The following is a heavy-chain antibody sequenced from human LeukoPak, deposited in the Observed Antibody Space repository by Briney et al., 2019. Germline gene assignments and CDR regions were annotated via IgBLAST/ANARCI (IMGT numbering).Heavy chain of an antibody. CDR1: GFTVSSNY. Sequence: GGSLRLSCAAPGFTVSSNYMSWVRQAPGKGLEWVSVIYSGGSTYYADSVKGRFTISRDNSKNTLYLQMNSLRAEDTAVYYCARGADRGGLVDYWGQGTLVTVSS. CDR3: ARGADRGGLVDY. V-gene: IGHV3-66*01. D-gene: IGHD3-10*01. J-gene: IGHJ4*02. CDR2: IYSGGST.